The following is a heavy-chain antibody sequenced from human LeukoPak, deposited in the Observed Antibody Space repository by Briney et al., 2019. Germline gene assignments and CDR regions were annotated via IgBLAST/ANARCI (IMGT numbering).Heavy chain of an antibody. CDR2: IYPGDSDT. CDR1: GYSFTSYW. D-gene: IGHD2-2*01. V-gene: IGHV5-51*01. Sequence: GESLKIPCKGSGYSFTSYWIGWVRQMPGKGLEWMGIIYPGDSDTRYSPSFQGQVTISADKSISTAYLQWSSLKASDTAMYYCARQSDSDIVVVPAVPGAFDIWGQGTMVTVSS. J-gene: IGHJ3*02. CDR3: ARQSDSDIVVVPAVPGAFDI.